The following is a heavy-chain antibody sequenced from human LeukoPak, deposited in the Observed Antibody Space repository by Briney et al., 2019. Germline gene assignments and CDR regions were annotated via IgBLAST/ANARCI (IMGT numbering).Heavy chain of an antibody. J-gene: IGHJ4*02. Sequence: SETLSLTCTVSGGSISSYYWSWIRQPPGKGLEWIGYIYYSGSTNYNPSLKSRVTISVDTSKNQFSLKLSSVTAADTAVYYCARHRKKSSSSWLFDYWGQGTLVTVSS. V-gene: IGHV4-59*08. CDR2: IYYSGST. CDR1: GGSISSYY. D-gene: IGHD6-13*01. CDR3: ARHRKKSSSSWLFDY.